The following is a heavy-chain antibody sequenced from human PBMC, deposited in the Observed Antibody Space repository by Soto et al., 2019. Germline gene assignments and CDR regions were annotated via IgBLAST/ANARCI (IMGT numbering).Heavy chain of an antibody. CDR1: GDSVSSGSHY. Sequence: QVQLQESGPGLVKPSETLSLTCTVSGDSVSSGSHYWNWIRQPPGKGLEWIGCIYYAVSTHYNPSLKGRVSISADTSKTRLSLNLSSVTAADRAVYYCARSETGTYAFHPWGQGARVTVSS. V-gene: IGHV4-61*01. J-gene: IGHJ5*02. D-gene: IGHD3-16*01. CDR3: ARSETGTYAFHP. CDR2: IYYAVST.